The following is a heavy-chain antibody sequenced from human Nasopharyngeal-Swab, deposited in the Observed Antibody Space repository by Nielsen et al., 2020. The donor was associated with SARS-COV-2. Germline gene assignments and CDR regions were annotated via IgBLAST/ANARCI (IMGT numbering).Heavy chain of an antibody. CDR2: ISSSSSTI. J-gene: IGHJ4*02. CDR1: GFTFSSYS. V-gene: IGHV3-48*04. Sequence: GESLKISCAASGFTFSSYSMNWVRQAPGKGLEWVSYISSSSSTIYYADSVKGRFTISRDNAKNSLYLQMNSLRAEDTAVYYCARAFPGSSGWYPFDYWGQGTPVTVSS. CDR3: ARAFPGSSGWYPFDY. D-gene: IGHD6-19*01.